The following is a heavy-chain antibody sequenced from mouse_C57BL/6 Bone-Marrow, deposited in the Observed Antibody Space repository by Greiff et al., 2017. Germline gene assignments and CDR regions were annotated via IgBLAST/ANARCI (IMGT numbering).Heavy chain of an antibody. Sequence: QVQLQQSGAELVKPGASVKISCKASGYAFSSYWMNWVKQRPGKGLEWIGQIYPGDGDTNYNGKFKGKATLTADKSSSTAYMQLSSLASEDSAVYFCARKDYGSLFAYWGQGTLVTVSA. V-gene: IGHV1-80*01. J-gene: IGHJ3*01. CDR2: IYPGDGDT. CDR3: ARKDYGSLFAY. D-gene: IGHD1-1*01. CDR1: GYAFSSYW.